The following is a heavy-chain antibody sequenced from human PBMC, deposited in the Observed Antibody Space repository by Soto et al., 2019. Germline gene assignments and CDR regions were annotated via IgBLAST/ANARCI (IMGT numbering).Heavy chain of an antibody. Sequence: QVQLVQSGAEVKKPGASVKVSCKASGYTFTSYAMHWVRQAPGQRLEWMGWINAGNGNTKYSQKFQGRVTITRDTSASTAYMELSSLRSEDTAVYYCAREGYYGSGSYYFYYYYMDVWGKGPRSPSP. CDR2: INAGNGNT. J-gene: IGHJ6*03. CDR1: GYTFTSYA. V-gene: IGHV1-3*01. D-gene: IGHD3-10*01. CDR3: AREGYYGSGSYYFYYYYMDV.